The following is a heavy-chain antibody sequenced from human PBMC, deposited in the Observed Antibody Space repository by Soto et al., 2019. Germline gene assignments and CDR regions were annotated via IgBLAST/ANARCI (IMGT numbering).Heavy chain of an antibody. CDR1: GFTFDDYA. D-gene: IGHD4-17*01. J-gene: IGHJ6*02. CDR3: AKDGGDRLRYGYYGMDV. Sequence: EVQLVESGGGLVQPGRSLRLSCAASGFTFDDYAMHWVRQVPGKGLEWVSGITWNSGSIDYADSVKGRFTISRDNAKNSLYLQMNSLRADDTALYYCAKDGGDRLRYGYYGMDVWGQGTTVTVSS. CDR2: ITWNSGSI. V-gene: IGHV3-9*01.